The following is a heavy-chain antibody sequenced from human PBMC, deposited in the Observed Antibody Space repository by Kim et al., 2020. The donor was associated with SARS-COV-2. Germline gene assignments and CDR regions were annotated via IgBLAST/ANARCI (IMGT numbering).Heavy chain of an antibody. CDR2: IIPIFGTA. CDR3: AREGGAAGTEDAFDI. CDR1: GGTFSSYA. Sequence: SVKVSCKASGGTFSSYAISWVLQAPGQGLEWMGGIIPIFGTANYAQKFQGRVTITADESTSTAYMELSSLRSEDTAVYYCAREGGAAGTEDAFDIWGQGTMVTVSS. D-gene: IGHD6-13*01. V-gene: IGHV1-69*13. J-gene: IGHJ3*02.